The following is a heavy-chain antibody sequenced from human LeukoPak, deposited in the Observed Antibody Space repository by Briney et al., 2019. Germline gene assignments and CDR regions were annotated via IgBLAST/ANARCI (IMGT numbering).Heavy chain of an antibody. CDR3: ARSVGATAWIDY. J-gene: IGHJ4*02. Sequence: ASGKVSCKASGYTFTSYYMHWVRQAPGQGLEWMGIINPSGGSTSYAQKFQGRVTMTRDTSTSTVYMELSSLRSEDTAVYYCARSVGATAWIDYWGQGTLVTVSS. CDR1: GYTFTSYY. V-gene: IGHV1-46*01. CDR2: INPSGGST. D-gene: IGHD1-26*01.